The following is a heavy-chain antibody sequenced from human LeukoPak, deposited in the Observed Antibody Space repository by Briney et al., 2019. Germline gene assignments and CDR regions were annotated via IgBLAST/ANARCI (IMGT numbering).Heavy chain of an antibody. CDR1: GFTFSSYS. CDR3: ARDELPDIVVVVAAENWFEP. V-gene: IGHV3-21*01. J-gene: IGHJ5*02. CDR2: ISSSSSYI. Sequence: GGSLRLSCAASGFTFSSYSMNWVRQAPGKGLEWVSSISSSSSYIYYADSVKGRFTISRDNAKNSLYLQMNSLRAEDTAVYYCARDELPDIVVVVAAENWFEPWGQGTLVTVSS. D-gene: IGHD2-15*01.